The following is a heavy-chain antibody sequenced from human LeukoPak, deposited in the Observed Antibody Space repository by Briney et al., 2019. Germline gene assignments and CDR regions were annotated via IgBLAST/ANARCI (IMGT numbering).Heavy chain of an antibody. CDR3: VKVGTGTVDY. Sequence: SETLSLTCSVSGASITYYHWGWIRQSPGRGLEWIGYILNSGTTNYNPSLKSRVTISVDASKNQFSLRLSSATAADTALYYCVKVGTGTVDYWGQGTLVTVSS. V-gene: IGHV4-59*01. CDR1: GASITYYH. CDR2: ILNSGTT. J-gene: IGHJ4*02. D-gene: IGHD1-1*01.